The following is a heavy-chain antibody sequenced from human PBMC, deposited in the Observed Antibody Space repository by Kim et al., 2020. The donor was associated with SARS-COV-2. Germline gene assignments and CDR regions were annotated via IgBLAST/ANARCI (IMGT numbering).Heavy chain of an antibody. V-gene: IGHV4-59*02. CDR2: ISYSGCT. CDR3: SEGSSCYAY. Sequence: SETLSLTCTVSGASVTTYYWSWIRQPPGKGLEWIGFISYSGCTNYNPSLRSRVTISLDTPKNQFSLKLTSVTAADTAGYYFSEGSSCYAYCVQGTLFTGS. D-gene: IGHD3-22*01. J-gene: IGHJ4*02. CDR1: GASVTTYY.